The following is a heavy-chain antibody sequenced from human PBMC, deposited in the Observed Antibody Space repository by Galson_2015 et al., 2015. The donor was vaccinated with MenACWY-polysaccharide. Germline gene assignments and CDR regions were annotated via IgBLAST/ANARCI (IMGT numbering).Heavy chain of an antibody. D-gene: IGHD2-2*01. V-gene: IGHV3-73*01. CDR2: IRSKANSYAT. CDR3: TGIVPGINSFDY. Sequence: LRLSCAASGFTFSGSAMHWVRRASGKGLEWVGHIRSKANSYATAYAASVKGRFTISRDDSKNTAYLQMNSLRTEDTAVYYCTGIVPGINSFDYWGPGTLVTVSS. CDR1: GFTFSGSA. J-gene: IGHJ4*02.